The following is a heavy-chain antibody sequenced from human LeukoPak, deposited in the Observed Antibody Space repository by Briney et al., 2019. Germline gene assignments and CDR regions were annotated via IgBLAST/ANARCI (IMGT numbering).Heavy chain of an antibody. CDR3: AKRIKYSSSWYYFAY. V-gene: IGHV3-23*01. J-gene: IGHJ4*02. CDR1: GFTFSSYA. Sequence: PGGSLRLSCAASGFTFSSYAMSCVRQAPGDGLGWVSTISGSGGSTYYADSVKGRFTISRDNSKNTLYLQMNSLRAEDTAVYYCAKRIKYSSSWYYFAYWGQGTLVTVSS. D-gene: IGHD6-13*01. CDR2: ISGSGGST.